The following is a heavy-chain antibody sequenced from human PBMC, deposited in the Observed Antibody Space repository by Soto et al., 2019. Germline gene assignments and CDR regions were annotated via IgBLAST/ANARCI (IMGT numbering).Heavy chain of an antibody. CDR1: GFTFSSQW. Sequence: EVQLVESGGGLVQPGGSLRLSCAASGFTFSSQWMYWVRQSPGKGPVWVSYINSDGSRIAYADSVKGRFTISRDNAKNTLYLQMNGLRGEDTAVYYCVRDIRWGRGTLVTVSS. CDR2: INSDGSRI. J-gene: IGHJ4*02. CDR3: VRDIR. V-gene: IGHV3-74*03.